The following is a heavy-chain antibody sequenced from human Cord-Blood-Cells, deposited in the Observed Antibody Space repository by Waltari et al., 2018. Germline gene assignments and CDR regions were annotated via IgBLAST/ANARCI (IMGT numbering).Heavy chain of an antibody. CDR1: GGSFSGYY. D-gene: IGHD7-27*01. CDR3: ARDQNWGGPDY. Sequence: QVQLQQWGAGLLKPSAPLSLTCAVYGGSFSGYYWSWIRQPPGKGLEWIGEIKHSGSTNYNPSLKSRVTISVDTSKNQFSLKLSSVTAADTAVYYCARDQNWGGPDYWGQGTLVTVSS. V-gene: IGHV4-34*01. J-gene: IGHJ4*02. CDR2: IKHSGST.